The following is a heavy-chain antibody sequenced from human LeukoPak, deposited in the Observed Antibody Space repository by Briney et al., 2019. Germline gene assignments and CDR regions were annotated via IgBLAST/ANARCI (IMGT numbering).Heavy chain of an antibody. V-gene: IGHV1-69*01. CDR1: GGTFSSYT. D-gene: IGHD6-19*01. CDR3: ARAQAIAVAGGGHFDY. J-gene: IGHJ4*02. CDR2: IIPIFGTA. Sequence: ASVKVSCKASGGTFSSYTISWVRQAPGQGREWMGGIIPIFGTANYAQKFQGRVTITADESTSTAYMELSSLRSEDTAVYYCARAQAIAVAGGGHFDYWGQGTLVTVSS.